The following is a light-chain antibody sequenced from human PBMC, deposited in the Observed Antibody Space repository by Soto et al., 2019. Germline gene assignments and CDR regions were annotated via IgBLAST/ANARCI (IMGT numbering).Light chain of an antibody. CDR1: QSVSSSY. V-gene: IGKV3-20*01. J-gene: IGKJ4*01. Sequence: EIVLTQSPGTLSLSPGERATLSCRASQSVSSSYLAWYQQKPGQAPRLLNYGASSRATGIPDRFSGGGSGTDFTLTISRLEPEDFAVYYCQQFSSYPLTFGGGTKVDIK. CDR3: QQFSSYPLT. CDR2: GAS.